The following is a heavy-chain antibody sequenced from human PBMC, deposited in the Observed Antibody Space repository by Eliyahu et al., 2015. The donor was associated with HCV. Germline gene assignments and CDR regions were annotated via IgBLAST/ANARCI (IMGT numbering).Heavy chain of an antibody. J-gene: IGHJ3*02. CDR3: AKDLRSSVIVVVITTDDAFDI. V-gene: IGHV3-30*02. CDR1: GXTFRTYG. CDR2: IRYDGTNK. Sequence: QVHLVESGGGVVQPGGSLTLSCAASGXTFRTYGMXWVRQAPGKGLEWVAFIRYDGTNKYYADSVKGRFTISRDNSKNTVYLQMNSLRAEDTAVYYCAKDLRSSVIVVVITTDDAFDIWGQGTMVTVSS. D-gene: IGHD3-22*01.